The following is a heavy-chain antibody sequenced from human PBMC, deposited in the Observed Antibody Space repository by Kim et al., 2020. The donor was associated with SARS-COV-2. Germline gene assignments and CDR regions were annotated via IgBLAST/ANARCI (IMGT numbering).Heavy chain of an antibody. CDR2: IYSGGSST. J-gene: IGHJ2*01. CDR3: AKDNSALYGSGSYWGFDP. CDR1: GFTFSSYA. D-gene: IGHD3-10*01. Sequence: GGSLRLSCAASGFTFSSYAMSWVRQAPGKGLEWVSVIYSGGSSTYYADSVKGRFTISRDNSKNTLYLQMNSLRAEDTAVYYCAKDNSALYGSGSYWGFDPWGRGTLVTVSS. V-gene: IGHV3-23*03.